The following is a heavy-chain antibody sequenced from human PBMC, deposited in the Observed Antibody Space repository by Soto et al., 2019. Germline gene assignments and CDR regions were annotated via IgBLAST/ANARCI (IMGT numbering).Heavy chain of an antibody. CDR2: ISYDGSNK. J-gene: IGHJ4*02. Sequence: GGSLRLSCAASGFTFSSYGMHWVRQAPGKGLEWVAVISYDGSNKYYADSVKGRFTISRDNSKNTLYLQMNSLRAEDTAVYYCAKVRDIVVVVAAADYWGQGTLVTVSS. CDR1: GFTFSSYG. D-gene: IGHD2-15*01. V-gene: IGHV3-30*18. CDR3: AKVRDIVVVVAAADY.